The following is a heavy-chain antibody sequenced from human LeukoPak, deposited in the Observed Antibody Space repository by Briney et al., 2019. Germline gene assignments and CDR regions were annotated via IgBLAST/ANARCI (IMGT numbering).Heavy chain of an antibody. Sequence: ASVKVSCKASVYTFTGYYMQWVRQAPGQGLEWMGWINPNNGGTNYAQKFQGRVTMTRDTSISTAYMELSRLRSDDTAVYYCARELTGTTRGNDASDIWGQGTMVTVSS. CDR2: INPNNGGT. V-gene: IGHV1-2*02. D-gene: IGHD1-7*01. J-gene: IGHJ3*02. CDR3: ARELTGTTRGNDASDI. CDR1: VYTFTGYY.